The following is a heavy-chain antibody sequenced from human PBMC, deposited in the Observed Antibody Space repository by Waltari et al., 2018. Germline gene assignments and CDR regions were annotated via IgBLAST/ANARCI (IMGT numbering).Heavy chain of an antibody. D-gene: IGHD2-21*02. CDR2: IYYSGST. V-gene: IGHV4-39*07. CDR1: GGSISSSSYY. CDR3: ARHLAGDCGGDCYSHWYFDL. Sequence: QLQLQESGPGLVKPSETLSLTCTVSGGSISSSSYYWGWIRQPPGQGLEWVGGIYYSGSTDYNPSLKSRVTRSVDTSKNLFSLKLSSVTAADTAVYYCARHLAGDCGGDCYSHWYFDLWGRGTLVTVSS. J-gene: IGHJ2*01.